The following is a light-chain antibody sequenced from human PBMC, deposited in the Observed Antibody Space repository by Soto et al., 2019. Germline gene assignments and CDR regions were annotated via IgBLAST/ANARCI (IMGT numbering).Light chain of an antibody. J-gene: IGLJ2*01. CDR3: TSYAGYNHPVV. Sequence: QSVLTQPPSASGSPGQSVTISCTGTSSDVGSYNYVSWYQQHPDKAPKLMIYEVNKRPSGVPDRFSGSKSGNTASLTVSGLQAEDEADSSCTSYAGYNHPVVFGGGTKLTVL. V-gene: IGLV2-8*01. CDR2: EVN. CDR1: SSDVGSYNY.